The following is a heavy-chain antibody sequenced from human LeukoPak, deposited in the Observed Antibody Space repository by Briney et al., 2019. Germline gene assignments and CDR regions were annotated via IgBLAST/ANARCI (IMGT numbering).Heavy chain of an antibody. CDR1: GFTFSSYW. Sequence: PGGPLRLSCAASGFTFSSYWMTWVRQAPGKGLEWVSTITGSGGSTYYADSVKGRFTISRDNSKNTLYLQMNSLRAEDTAVYYCAKDACSSSTCYAFDYWGQGTLVPVSS. CDR3: AKDACSSSTCYAFDY. CDR2: ITGSGGST. D-gene: IGHD2-2*01. J-gene: IGHJ4*02. V-gene: IGHV3-23*01.